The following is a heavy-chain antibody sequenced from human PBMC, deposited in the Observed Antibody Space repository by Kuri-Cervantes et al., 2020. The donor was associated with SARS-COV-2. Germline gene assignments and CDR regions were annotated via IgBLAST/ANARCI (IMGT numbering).Heavy chain of an antibody. Sequence: SETLSLTCTVSGGSISSSSYYWGWIRQPPGKGLEWIGSIYYSGSTNYNPSLKSRVTISVDTSKNQFSLKLSSVTAADTAVYYCARMGIAAAGYFDYWGQGTLVTVSS. J-gene: IGHJ4*02. CDR3: ARMGIAAAGYFDY. V-gene: IGHV4-39*07. D-gene: IGHD6-13*01. CDR1: GGSISSSSYY. CDR2: IYYSGST.